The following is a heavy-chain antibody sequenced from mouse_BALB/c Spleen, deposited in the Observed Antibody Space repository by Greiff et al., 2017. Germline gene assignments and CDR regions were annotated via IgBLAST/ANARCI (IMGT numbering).Heavy chain of an antibody. D-gene: IGHD2-2*01. J-gene: IGHJ3*01. Sequence: EVKLQESGPGLVKPSQSLSLTCSVTGYSITSGYYWNWIRQFPGNKLEWMGYISYDGSNNYNPSLKNRISITRDTSKNQFFLKLNSVTTEDTATYYCAREGYGYDAFPFAYWGQGTLVTVSA. CDR3: AREGYGYDAFPFAY. V-gene: IGHV3-6*02. CDR1: GYSITSGYY. CDR2: ISYDGSN.